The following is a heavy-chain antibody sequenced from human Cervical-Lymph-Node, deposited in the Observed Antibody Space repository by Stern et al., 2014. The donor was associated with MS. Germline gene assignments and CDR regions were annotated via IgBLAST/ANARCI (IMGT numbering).Heavy chain of an antibody. CDR3: ARQMTHGHCDL. Sequence: VQLVESGGGVVQPGRSLRLSCAASTFTFSGFAMHWVRQAPGKGLEWVTVIAYDAQSQFYVDSVKGRFTVSRDNSKNTLSLQMNNLRPEDTAVYYCARQMTHGHCDLWGRGTLVTVS. J-gene: IGHJ2*01. CDR2: IAYDAQSQ. V-gene: IGHV3-30*04. D-gene: IGHD2-21*02. CDR1: TFTFSGFA.